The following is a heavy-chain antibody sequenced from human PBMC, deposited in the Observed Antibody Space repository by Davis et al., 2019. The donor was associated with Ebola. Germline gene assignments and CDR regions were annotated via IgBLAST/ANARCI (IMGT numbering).Heavy chain of an antibody. J-gene: IGHJ5*02. D-gene: IGHD3-3*01. Sequence: PGGSLRLSCAASGFTFSSYGMHWVRQAPGKGLEWVAVIWYVGSNKYYADSVKGRFTISRDNSKNTLYLQMNSLRAEDTAVYYCARGDDGVADGWFDPWGQGTLVTVSS. CDR2: IWYVGSNK. CDR3: ARGDDGVADGWFDP. V-gene: IGHV3-33*01. CDR1: GFTFSSYG.